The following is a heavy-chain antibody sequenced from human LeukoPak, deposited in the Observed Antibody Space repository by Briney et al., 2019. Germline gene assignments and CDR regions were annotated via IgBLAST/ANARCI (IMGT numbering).Heavy chain of an antibody. J-gene: IGHJ4*02. Sequence: GGSLRLSCAVSGFTFSYAWMSWVRQAPGKGLEWVGLIRAKTAGETPDYAAPVKCRFTISRDDSKNMLYLQMNSLKTTATAKCYCGTDQGWLQFLHWGQGTLVTVSS. CDR2: IRAKTAGETP. D-gene: IGHD5-24*01. CDR1: GFTFSYAW. CDR3: GTDQGWLQFLH. V-gene: IGHV3-15*01.